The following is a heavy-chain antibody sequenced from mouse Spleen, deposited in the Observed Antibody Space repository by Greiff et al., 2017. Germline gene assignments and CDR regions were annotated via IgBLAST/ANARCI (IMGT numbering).Heavy chain of an antibody. CDR2: IDPENGDT. J-gene: IGHJ3*01. D-gene: IGHD4-1*01. CDR1: GFNIKDDY. V-gene: IGHV14-4*01. CDR3: TTSGTWAY. Sequence: VQLQQSGAELVRPGASVKLSCTASGFNIKDDYMHWVKQRPEQGLEWIGWIDPENGDTEYASKFQGKATITADTSSNTAYLQLSSLTSEDTAVYYCTTSGTWAYWGQGTLVTVSA.